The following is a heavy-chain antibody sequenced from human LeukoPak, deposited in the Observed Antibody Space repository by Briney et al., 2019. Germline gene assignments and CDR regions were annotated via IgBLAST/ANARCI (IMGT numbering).Heavy chain of an antibody. Sequence: GASVKVSCKASGYTFTSYGISWVRQAPGQGLEWMGWISAYNGNTNYAQKLQGRVTMTTDTSTSTAYMELRSLRSDDTAVYYCARALLIDYGGNSGPFDPWGQGTLVTVSS. CDR3: ARALLIDYGGNSGPFDP. D-gene: IGHD4-23*01. V-gene: IGHV1-18*01. CDR2: ISAYNGNT. J-gene: IGHJ5*02. CDR1: GYTFTSYG.